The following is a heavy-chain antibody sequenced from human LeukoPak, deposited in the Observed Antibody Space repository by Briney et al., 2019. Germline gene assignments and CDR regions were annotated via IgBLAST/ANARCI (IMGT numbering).Heavy chain of an antibody. CDR1: GFTFDDYG. Sequence: PGGSLRLSCAASGFTFDDYGMSWVRQAPGKGLEWVSDINWNGGSTSYADSVKGRFTISRDNAKNSLYLQMNSLRAEDTAVYYCARSGLFGDYFDYWGQGTLVTVSS. D-gene: IGHD3-10*02. V-gene: IGHV3-20*04. CDR3: ARSGLFGDYFDY. CDR2: INWNGGST. J-gene: IGHJ4*02.